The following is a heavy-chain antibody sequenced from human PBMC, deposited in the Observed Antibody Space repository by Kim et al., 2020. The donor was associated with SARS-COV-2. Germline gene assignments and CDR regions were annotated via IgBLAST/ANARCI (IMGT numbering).Heavy chain of an antibody. CDR2: INPNSGDI. J-gene: IGHJ6*02. Sequence: ASVKVSCRASGYTFSDHHIHWVRQAPGQGIEWVGWINPNSGDINYAQKFQGRVTMTSDSFISTTYMDLRSLTSDDTAVYFWSGNRISMAVWGRGWYSYGMEVWSQGTSVTVS. CDR3: SGNRISMAVWGRGWYSYGMEV. D-gene: IGHD6-19*01. V-gene: IGHV1-2*02. CDR1: GYTFSDHH.